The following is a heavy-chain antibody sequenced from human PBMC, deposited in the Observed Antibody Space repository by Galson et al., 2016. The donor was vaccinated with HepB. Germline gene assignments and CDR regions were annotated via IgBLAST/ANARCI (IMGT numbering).Heavy chain of an antibody. J-gene: IGHJ4*02. CDR2: ISISGSTV. Sequence: SLRLSCAGSGFTFSRYNMNWVRQAPGKGLEWLADISISGSTVYYADSVKGRFTISRDNDKNSVYLQMDSLRDEDTAVYNCAREADFYDSTGYFPPFAYWGQGILVTVS. D-gene: IGHD3-22*01. CDR1: GFTFSRYN. CDR3: AREADFYDSTGYFPPFAY. V-gene: IGHV3-48*03.